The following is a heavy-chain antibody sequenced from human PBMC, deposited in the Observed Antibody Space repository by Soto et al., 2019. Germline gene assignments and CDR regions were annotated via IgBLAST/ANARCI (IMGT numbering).Heavy chain of an antibody. CDR3: TTVPISRQIMITFGGVIPQSSNFDY. CDR1: GFTFSNAW. D-gene: IGHD3-16*02. V-gene: IGHV3-15*01. CDR2: IKSKTDGGTT. Sequence: GGSLRLSCAASGFTFSNAWMSWVRQAPGKGLEWVGRIKSKTDGGTTDYAAPVKGRFTISRDDSKNTLYLQMNSLKTEDTAVYYCTTVPISRQIMITFGGVIPQSSNFDYWGQGTLVTVSS. J-gene: IGHJ4*02.